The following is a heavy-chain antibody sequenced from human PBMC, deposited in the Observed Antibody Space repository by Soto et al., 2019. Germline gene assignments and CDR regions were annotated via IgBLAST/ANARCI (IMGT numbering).Heavy chain of an antibody. D-gene: IGHD3-16*02. V-gene: IGHV1-18*01. CDR2: ISAYNGNT. J-gene: IGHJ4*02. CDR1: GYTFTSYG. CDR3: AREGIWGSYRFVFDY. Sequence: ASVKVSCKASGYTFTSYGISWVRQAPGQGLEWMGWISAYNGNTNYAQKLQGRVTMTTDTSTSTAYMELRSLRSDDTAVYYCAREGIWGSYRFVFDYWGQGTLVTVSS.